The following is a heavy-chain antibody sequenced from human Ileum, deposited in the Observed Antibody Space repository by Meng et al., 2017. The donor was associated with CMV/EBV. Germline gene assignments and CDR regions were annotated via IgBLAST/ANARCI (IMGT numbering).Heavy chain of an antibody. CDR1: GYTFTSQG. J-gene: IGHJ4*02. Sequence: QEQLVQSGAEERKPGASVKVSCKASGYTFTSQGITWVRQAPGQGLEWMGWINTNNGNTKYAWKFQGRVTMTTDTSTSTGYMELRSLRYDDTAVYYCARGIDYWGQGTLVTVSS. CDR2: INTNNGNT. CDR3: ARGIDY. V-gene: IGHV1-18*01.